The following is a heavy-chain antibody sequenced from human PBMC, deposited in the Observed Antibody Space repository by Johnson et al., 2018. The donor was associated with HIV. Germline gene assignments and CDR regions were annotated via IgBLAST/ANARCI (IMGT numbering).Heavy chain of an antibody. J-gene: IGHJ3*01. Sequence: QVQLVESGGGVVQPGRSLRLSCAASGFTFSSYGMHWVRQAPGKGLEWVAVIWYDGSKKYYEDSVKGRFTISRDNSKNTLYLQMSSLRPEDTAVHYCAKDGYRAALDVWGQGTMVTVST. D-gene: IGHD5-24*01. CDR3: AKDGYRAALDV. V-gene: IGHV3-33*06. CDR1: GFTFSSYG. CDR2: IWYDGSKK.